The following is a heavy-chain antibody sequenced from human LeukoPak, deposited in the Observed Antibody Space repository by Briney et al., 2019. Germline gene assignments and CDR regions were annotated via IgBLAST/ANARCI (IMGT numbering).Heavy chain of an antibody. CDR1: GGSISSHY. CDR3: AKSFYDSDALVKPYAFDY. J-gene: IGHJ4*02. V-gene: IGHV4-59*11. D-gene: IGHD2/OR15-2a*01. CDR2: IYYSAYT. Sequence: KPSETLSLTCTVSGGSISSHYWSWIRQSPGKGLEWLGYIYYSAYTDCNPSLGGRVTISVDTSKKQFSLTLTSVTAADTAVYYCAKSFYDSDALVKPYAFDYWGQGTLVTVSS.